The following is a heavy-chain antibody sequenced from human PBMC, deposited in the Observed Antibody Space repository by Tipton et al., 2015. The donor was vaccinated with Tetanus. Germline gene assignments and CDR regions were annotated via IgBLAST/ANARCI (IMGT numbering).Heavy chain of an antibody. CDR1: GFTFSSYG. D-gene: IGHD5-12*01. CDR3: ARDGYRSDIVATMDY. Sequence: QLVQSGGGVVQPGRSLRLSCAASGFTFSSYGMHWVRQAPGKGLEWVAVIWYDGSNKYYADSVKGRFTISRDNSKNTLYLQMNSLGAEDTAVYYCARDGYRSDIVATMDYWGQGTLVTVSS. CDR2: IWYDGSNK. J-gene: IGHJ4*02. V-gene: IGHV3-33*01.